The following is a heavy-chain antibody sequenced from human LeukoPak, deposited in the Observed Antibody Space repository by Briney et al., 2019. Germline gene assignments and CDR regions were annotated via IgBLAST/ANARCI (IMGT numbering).Heavy chain of an antibody. D-gene: IGHD6-13*01. CDR2: SSSSSSTI. CDR3: ARDPTGYSSSWYESYFDY. Sequence: GGALTLSCAASGFTFSSYSMNWVRQAPGKGLESVSYSSSSSSTIYYADSVKGRFTISRDNAKNSLYLQMNSLRDEDTAVYYCARDPTGYSSSWYESYFDYWGQGTLVTVSS. V-gene: IGHV3-48*02. J-gene: IGHJ4*02. CDR1: GFTFSSYS.